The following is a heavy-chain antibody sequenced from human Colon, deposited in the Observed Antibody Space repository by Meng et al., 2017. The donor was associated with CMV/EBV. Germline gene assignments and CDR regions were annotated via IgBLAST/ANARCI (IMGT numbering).Heavy chain of an antibody. D-gene: IGHD2-21*01. CDR1: EIAIGSSG. Sequence: QGPLGECGGAAGQLGEPLSLVCGASEIAIGSSGRHWDPQAQGKGLEWDALIRHDGSNEYYAESVRGRFTISRDNSKNTVYLQMNSLRSEDTAVYYCARDKGVRTFDTWGQGILVTVSS. J-gene: IGHJ4*02. CDR3: ARDKGVRTFDT. V-gene: IGHV3-30*02. CDR2: IRHDGSNE.